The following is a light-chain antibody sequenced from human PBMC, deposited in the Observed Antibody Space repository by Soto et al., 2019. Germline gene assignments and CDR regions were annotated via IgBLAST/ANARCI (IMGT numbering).Light chain of an antibody. CDR3: QQYNNWPPWT. Sequence: EIVMTQSPATLSVSPGERATLSCRASQSVSSNLAWYQQRPGQAPRLLIYGASTRATGIPARFSGSGSGTEFTFTISSLQSEDFAAYYCQQYNNWPPWTFGQGTKVEIK. J-gene: IGKJ1*01. CDR1: QSVSSN. V-gene: IGKV3-15*01. CDR2: GAS.